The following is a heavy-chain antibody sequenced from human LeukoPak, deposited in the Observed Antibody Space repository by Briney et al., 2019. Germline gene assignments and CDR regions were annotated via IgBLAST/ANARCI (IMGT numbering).Heavy chain of an antibody. CDR1: GYTFTSYG. Sequence: ASVKVSCKASGYTFTSYGISGVRQAPGQGLEGMGWISAYNGNTNYAQKLQGRVTMATDASTSTAYMELRSLRSDDTAVYYCARRRQDGYNSCDYWGQGTLVTVSS. V-gene: IGHV1-18*01. CDR3: ARRRQDGYNSCDY. D-gene: IGHD5-24*01. J-gene: IGHJ4*02. CDR2: ISAYNGNT.